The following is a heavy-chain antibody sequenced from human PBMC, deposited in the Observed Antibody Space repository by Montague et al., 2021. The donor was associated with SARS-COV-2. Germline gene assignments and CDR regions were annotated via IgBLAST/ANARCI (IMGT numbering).Heavy chain of an antibody. V-gene: IGHV4-31*03. J-gene: IGHJ4*02. CDR2: IYYNGST. D-gene: IGHD3-22*01. Sequence: TLSLTCSVSGVSISSGAYYWSWIRQHPGKGLEWIGYIYYNGSTYYNPSLKSRVTIAVDTSKNHFSLKLSSVTTADTAVYYCARSPYYDSSGRMGFDFRGQGTLVTVSS. CDR3: ARSPYYDSSGRMGFDF. CDR1: GVSISSGAYY.